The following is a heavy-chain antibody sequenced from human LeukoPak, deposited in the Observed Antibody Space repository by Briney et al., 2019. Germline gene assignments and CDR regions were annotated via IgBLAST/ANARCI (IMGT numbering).Heavy chain of an antibody. J-gene: IGHJ4*02. D-gene: IGHD2-15*01. Sequence: ASVKVSCKASGYTFTGYYMHWVRQAPGQGLEWMGRINPNSGGTNYAQKFQGRVTMTRDTSISTAYMEPSRLRSDDTAVYYCARFGGYCSGGSCCPLDYWGQGTLVTVSS. CDR1: GYTFTGYY. V-gene: IGHV1-2*06. CDR2: INPNSGGT. CDR3: ARFGGYCSGGSCCPLDY.